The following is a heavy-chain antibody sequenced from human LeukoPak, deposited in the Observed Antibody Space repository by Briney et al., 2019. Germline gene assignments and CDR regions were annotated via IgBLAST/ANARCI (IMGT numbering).Heavy chain of an antibody. J-gene: IGHJ3*02. D-gene: IGHD2-15*01. CDR1: GYSFTSYW. V-gene: IGHV5-51*01. Sequence: GESLKISCKGSGYSFTSYWIGWVRQMPGKGLEWMGIIYPGDSDTRYSPSFQGQVTISADKSISTAYLQWSSLKASDTAMYYRARNSEGYCSGGSCPTGAFDIWGQETMVTVSS. CDR2: IYPGDSDT. CDR3: ARNSEGYCSGGSCPTGAFDI.